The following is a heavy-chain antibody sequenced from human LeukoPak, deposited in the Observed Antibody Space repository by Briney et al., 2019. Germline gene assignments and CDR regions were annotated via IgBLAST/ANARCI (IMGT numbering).Heavy chain of an antibody. D-gene: IGHD5-18*01. CDR2: MNPNSGNT. Sequence: ASVKVSCKASGYTFTSYDINWVRQATGQGLEWMGWMNPNSGNTGYAQKFQGRVTITRNTSISTAYMELSSLRSEDTAVYYCARGLRYDYYYYYMDVWGKGTTVTVSS. J-gene: IGHJ6*03. V-gene: IGHV1-8*03. CDR1: GYTFTSYD. CDR3: ARGLRYDYYYYYMDV.